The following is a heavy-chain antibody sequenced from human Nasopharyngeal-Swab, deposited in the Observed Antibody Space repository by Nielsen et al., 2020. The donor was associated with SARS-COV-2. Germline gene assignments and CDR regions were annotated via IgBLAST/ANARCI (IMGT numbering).Heavy chain of an antibody. CDR2: INPNSGGT. CDR3: ARDTTVSSHAFDI. Sequence: ASVKVSCKASGYTFTGYYMHWVRQAPGQGLEWMGWINPNSGGTNYAQKFQGRVTMTRDTSISTAYMELSRLRSDDTAVYYCARDTTVSSHAFDIWGQGTMVTVSS. D-gene: IGHD4-17*01. J-gene: IGHJ3*02. V-gene: IGHV1-2*02. CDR1: GYTFTGYY.